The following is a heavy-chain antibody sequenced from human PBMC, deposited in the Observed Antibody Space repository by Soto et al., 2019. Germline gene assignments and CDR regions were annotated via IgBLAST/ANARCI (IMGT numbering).Heavy chain of an antibody. Sequence: PSETLSLTCTVSGGSISSSSYYWGWIRQPPGKGLEWIGSIYYSGSTYYNPSLKSRVTISVDTSKNQFSLKLSSVTAADTAVYYCARVRVPRYAPVDYWGQGTLVTVSS. V-gene: IGHV4-39*01. D-gene: IGHD5-12*01. CDR1: GGSISSSSYY. J-gene: IGHJ4*02. CDR3: ARVRVPRYAPVDY. CDR2: IYYSGST.